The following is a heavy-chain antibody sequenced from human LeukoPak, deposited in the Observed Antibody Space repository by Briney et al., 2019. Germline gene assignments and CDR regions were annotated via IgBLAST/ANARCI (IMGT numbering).Heavy chain of an antibody. CDR2: MNPNSGNT. D-gene: IGHD3-10*01. CDR1: GYTFATYD. CDR3: ARGDFRGLGGSGSYYYYYYMDV. Sequence: ASVKVSCKASGYTFATYDINWVRRATGQGLEWMGWMNPNSGNTGYAQKLQGRVTMTRNTSINTAYMELSSLRSEDTAVYYCARGDFRGLGGSGSYYYYYYMDVWGKGTTVTISS. J-gene: IGHJ6*03. V-gene: IGHV1-8*01.